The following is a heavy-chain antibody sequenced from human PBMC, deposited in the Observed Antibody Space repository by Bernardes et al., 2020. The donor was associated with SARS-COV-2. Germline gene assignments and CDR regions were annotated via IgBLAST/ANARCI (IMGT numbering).Heavy chain of an antibody. CDR3: ARYDSSGSTLDY. CDR1: GGSFSGYF. CDR2: INHSGDT. Sequence: SETLSLTCAVYGGSFSGYFWTWLRQPPGKGLEWIGEINHSGDTSYNPSLKSRVTILVDTSKNQFSLKLSSVTAADTAVYYCARYDSSGSTLDYWGQGTLVTVSS. V-gene: IGHV4-34*01. J-gene: IGHJ4*02. D-gene: IGHD6-19*01.